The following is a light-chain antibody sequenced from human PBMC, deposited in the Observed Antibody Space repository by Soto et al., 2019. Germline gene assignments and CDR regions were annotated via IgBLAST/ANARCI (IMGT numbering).Light chain of an antibody. CDR1: QSVRTY. J-gene: IGKJ5*01. V-gene: IGKV3-11*01. CDR3: QQRNSWPPIT. CDR2: DAS. Sequence: EIVLTQSPVTLSLSPGERATLSCRASQSVRTYLAWYQVKPGQAPRLLIYDASSRASGVPARFSGSGSGTDFTLTISSLEPEDFAPYYCQQRNSWPPITFGQGTRLESK.